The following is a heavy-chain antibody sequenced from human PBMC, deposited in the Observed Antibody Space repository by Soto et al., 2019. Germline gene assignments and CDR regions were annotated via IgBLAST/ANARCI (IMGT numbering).Heavy chain of an antibody. D-gene: IGHD6-6*01. CDR1: GGSFSGYY. V-gene: IGHV4-34*01. Sequence: PSETLSLTCAVYGGSFSGYYWTWIRQPPGKGLEWIGEINDSGGTDYNPSLKSRVTISLDTSKNQLSLKLSSVTAADTAVYYCARARQLSAVDWFDPWGQGTLVSVSS. CDR2: INDSGGT. J-gene: IGHJ5*02. CDR3: ARARQLSAVDWFDP.